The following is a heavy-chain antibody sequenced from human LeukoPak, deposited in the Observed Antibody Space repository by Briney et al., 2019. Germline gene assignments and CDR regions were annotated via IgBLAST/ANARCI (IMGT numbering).Heavy chain of an antibody. V-gene: IGHV3-23*01. CDR1: GFTFSSYA. D-gene: IGHD5-18*01. CDR2: ISGSGGST. CDR3: ARGVSLNVDTAMVTPWFDP. J-gene: IGHJ5*02. Sequence: PGGSLRLSCAASGFTFSSYAMSWVRQAPGKGLEWASAISGSGGSTYYADSVKGRFTISRDNSKNTLYLQMNSLRAEDTAVYYCARGVSLNVDTAMVTPWFDPWGQGTLVTVSS.